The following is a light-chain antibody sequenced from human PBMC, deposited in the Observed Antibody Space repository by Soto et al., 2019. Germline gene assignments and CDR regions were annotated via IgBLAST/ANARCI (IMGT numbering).Light chain of an antibody. V-gene: IGLV2-8*01. J-gene: IGLJ1*01. CDR2: EVV. CDR1: KNDIGVYDF. Sequence: QSALTQPPSASGSPGQSVTISCTGTKNDIGVYDFVSWYQHHPGKAPRLIIYEVVQRPSGVPDRFSGSKSGTSASLAISGLRSEDEADYYCVAWDDSLSGLVFGTGTKLTVL. CDR3: VAWDDSLSGLV.